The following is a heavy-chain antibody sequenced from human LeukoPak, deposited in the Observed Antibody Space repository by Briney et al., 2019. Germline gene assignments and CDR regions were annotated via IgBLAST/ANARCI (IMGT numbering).Heavy chain of an antibody. CDR2: IGHDGSGA. V-gene: IGHV3-74*01. CDR3: ARYQQTGYESDY. Sequence: GGSLRLSCAASGFTFTDHAMSWVRQSPGKGLICVARIGHDGSGAGCADSVKGRFTISRDNARSTLYLQMNSLRAEDTAVYYCARYQQTGYESDYWGQGTLVTVSS. CDR1: GFTFTDHA. D-gene: IGHD5-12*01. J-gene: IGHJ4*02.